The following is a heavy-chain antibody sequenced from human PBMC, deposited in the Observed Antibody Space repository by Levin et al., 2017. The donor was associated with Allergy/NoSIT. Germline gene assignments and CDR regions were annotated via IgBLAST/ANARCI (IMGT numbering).Heavy chain of an antibody. J-gene: IGHJ5*02. V-gene: IGHV4-38-2*02. D-gene: IGHD4-17*01. CDR1: GYSISSGYY. CDR2: IYHSGST. Sequence: SQTLSLTCAVSGYSISSGYYWGWIRQPPGKGLEWIGSIYHSGSTYYNPSLKSRVTISVDTSKNQFSLKLSSVTAADTAVYYCARDLHYGDYDGPHWFDPWGQGTLVTVSS. CDR3: ARDLHYGDYDGPHWFDP.